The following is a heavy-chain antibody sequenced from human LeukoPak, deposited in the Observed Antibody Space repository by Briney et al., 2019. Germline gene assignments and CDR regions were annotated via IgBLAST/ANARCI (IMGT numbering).Heavy chain of an antibody. J-gene: IGHJ4*02. V-gene: IGHV1-18*04. D-gene: IGHD2-21*02. CDR2: ISIYTGNI. Sequence: ASVKVSCKASGYTFTSYGISWVRQAPGQGLEWLGWISIYTGNIKYGEKFQGRATMTRDTSTSTAYMEVRSLTSDDTAVYYCARVRGTALTAYPGYFDYWGQGTLVTVS. CDR1: GYTFTSYG. CDR3: ARVRGTALTAYPGYFDY.